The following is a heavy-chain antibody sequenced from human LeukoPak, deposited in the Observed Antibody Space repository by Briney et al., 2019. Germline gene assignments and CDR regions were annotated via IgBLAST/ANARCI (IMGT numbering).Heavy chain of an antibody. V-gene: IGHV3-66*02. CDR3: ARDPVWFGELTYYYYDIDV. J-gene: IGHJ6*01. CDR1: GLTVSNNY. CDR2: IYSGGST. D-gene: IGHD3-10*01. Sequence: GGSLRLSCAASGLTVSNNYMSWVRQAPGKGLEWVSVIYSGGSTYYADSVKGRLTISRDNSQSTLYLQMNSLRTEDTAVYYCARDPVWFGELTYYYYDIDVWGQGATVTVCS.